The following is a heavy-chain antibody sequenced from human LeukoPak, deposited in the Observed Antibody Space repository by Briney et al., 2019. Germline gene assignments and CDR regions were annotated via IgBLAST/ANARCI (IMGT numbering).Heavy chain of an antibody. CDR3: AKDLVTGSLDY. V-gene: IGHV3-23*01. J-gene: IGHJ4*02. CDR1: GFTFSSYA. D-gene: IGHD3-10*01. Sequence: GGSLRLSCAASGFTFSSYAMTWVRQAPGKGLEWVSSISGSGGSTYYADSVKGRFTISRDNSKNTLYLQMNSLRAEDTAVYCCAKDLVTGSLDYWGQGTLVTVSS. CDR2: ISGSGGST.